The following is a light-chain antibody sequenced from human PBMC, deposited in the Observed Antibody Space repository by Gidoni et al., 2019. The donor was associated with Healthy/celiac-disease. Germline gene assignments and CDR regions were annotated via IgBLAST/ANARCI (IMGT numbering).Light chain of an antibody. J-gene: IGKJ2*01. Sequence: EIVLTQSPATLSLSPGERATLSCRASQSVSSYLAWYQQKPGQAPRLLIYDASNRATGIQARFSGSGSGTDFTLTISSLEPEDFAVYYCQQRSNWPPLFGQXTKLEIK. V-gene: IGKV3-11*01. CDR2: DAS. CDR3: QQRSNWPPL. CDR1: QSVSSY.